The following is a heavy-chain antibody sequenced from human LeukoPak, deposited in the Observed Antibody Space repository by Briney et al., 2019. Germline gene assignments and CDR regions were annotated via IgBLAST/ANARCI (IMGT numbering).Heavy chain of an antibody. CDR3: AREVVALDY. CDR1: GFTFSSYA. D-gene: IGHD2-15*01. CDR2: ISYDGSNK. V-gene: IGHV3-30-3*01. J-gene: IGHJ4*02. Sequence: GGSLRLSCAASGFTFSSYAMHWVRQAPGKGLEWVAVISYDGSNKYYADSVKGRFTISRDNSKNTLYLQMNSLRAEDTAVYYCAREVVALDYWGQGTLVTVSS.